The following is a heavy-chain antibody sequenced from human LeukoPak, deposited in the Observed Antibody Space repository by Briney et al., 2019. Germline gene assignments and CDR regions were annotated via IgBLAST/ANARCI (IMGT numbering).Heavy chain of an antibody. CDR2: MYNSGSP. CDR1: GGSISSYY. CDR3: ARASGGYDPFDY. Sequence: SETLSLTCTVSGGSISSYYWNWIRQSPGKGLEWIGYMYNSGSPNYNPSLKSRVTISVDTSKNLFSLKPNSVTVADTAVYYCARASGGYDPFDYWGQGTVVTVFS. D-gene: IGHD5-12*01. V-gene: IGHV4-59*01. J-gene: IGHJ4*02.